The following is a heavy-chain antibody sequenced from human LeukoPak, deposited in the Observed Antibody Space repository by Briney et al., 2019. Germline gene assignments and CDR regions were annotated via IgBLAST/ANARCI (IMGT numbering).Heavy chain of an antibody. Sequence: ASVKVSCKASGYTFTSCDINWVRQATGQGLEWMGWMNPNSGNTGYGQSFQGRITMTRDISIGTAYMGLSNLTSEDTAIYYCTRGSSGRRDNWGQGTLVTVSA. CDR2: MNPNSGNT. CDR1: GYTFTSCD. CDR3: TRGSSGRRDN. D-gene: IGHD6-19*01. V-gene: IGHV1-8*01. J-gene: IGHJ4*02.